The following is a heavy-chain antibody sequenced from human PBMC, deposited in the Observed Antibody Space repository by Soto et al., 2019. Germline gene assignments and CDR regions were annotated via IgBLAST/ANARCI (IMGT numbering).Heavy chain of an antibody. CDR1: GYTFTSYA. J-gene: IGHJ4*02. CDR3: AKDPRGPQEYYFDY. V-gene: IGHV1-3*01. D-gene: IGHD3-10*01. CDR2: VNAGNGNT. Sequence: ASVKVSCKASGYTFTSYAMHWVRQAPGQRLEWMGWVNAGNGNTKYSQKFQGRVTITRDTSASTAYMELNSLRAEDTAVYYCAKDPRGPQEYYFDYWGQGTLVTVSS.